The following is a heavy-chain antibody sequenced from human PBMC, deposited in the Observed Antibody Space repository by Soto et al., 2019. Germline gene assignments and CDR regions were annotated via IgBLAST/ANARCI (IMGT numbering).Heavy chain of an antibody. CDR2: VNGNGGST. Sequence: EVQLLESGGGLVQPGGSLRLSCVASGFTFSAYDMNWVRQAPGKGLEWVSAVNGNGGSTYYADSVKGRFTISRDDSKNTVYRQMNSLRAEDTAVYYCRAYTYGQGVDYWGQGTLVTVSS. J-gene: IGHJ4*02. V-gene: IGHV3-23*01. CDR3: RAYTYGQGVDY. CDR1: GFTFSAYD. D-gene: IGHD5-18*01.